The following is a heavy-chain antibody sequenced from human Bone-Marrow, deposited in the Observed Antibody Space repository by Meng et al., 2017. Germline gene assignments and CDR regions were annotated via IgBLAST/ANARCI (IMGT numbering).Heavy chain of an antibody. CDR2: INPSGGST. CDR3: ARDGQGDYGGNSFFDY. D-gene: IGHD4-23*01. Sequence: ASVKVSCKASGYTFTSYYMHWVRQAPGQGLEWMGIINPSGGSTSYAQKFQGRVTMTRDTSTSTVYMELSSLRSEDTAVYYCARDGQGDYGGNSFFDYWGQGTLVTVSS. V-gene: IGHV1-46*01. CDR1: GYTFTSYY. J-gene: IGHJ4*02.